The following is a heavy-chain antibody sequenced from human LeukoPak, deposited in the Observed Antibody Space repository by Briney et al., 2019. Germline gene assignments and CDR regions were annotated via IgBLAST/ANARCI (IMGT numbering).Heavy chain of an antibody. CDR1: GYTFTSYY. CDR3: AREHKNRVVRGVTPFQH. Sequence: ASVKVSFKASGYTFTSYYMHWVRQAPGQGLEWMGIINPSGGSTSYAQKFQGRVTMTRDTSTSTVYMELSSLRSEDTAVYYCAREHKNRVVRGVTPFQHWGQGTLVTVSS. J-gene: IGHJ1*01. D-gene: IGHD3-10*01. V-gene: IGHV1-46*01. CDR2: INPSGGST.